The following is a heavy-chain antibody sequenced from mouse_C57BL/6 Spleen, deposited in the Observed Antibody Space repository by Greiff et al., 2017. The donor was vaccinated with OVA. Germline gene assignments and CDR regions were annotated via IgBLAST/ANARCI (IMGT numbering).Heavy chain of an antibody. V-gene: IGHV1-47*01. Sequence: QVQLQQPGAELVKPGASVKMSCKASGYTFTTYPIEWMKQNHGKSLEWIGNFHPYNDVTKYNEQFKGKATLTVEKSSSTVDLELRRLTSDDSAVYYCARPSLTDSAIDYWGQGTSVTVSS. CDR1: GYTFTTYP. CDR3: ARPSLTDSAIDY. CDR2: FHPYNDVT. J-gene: IGHJ4*01. D-gene: IGHD6-2*01.